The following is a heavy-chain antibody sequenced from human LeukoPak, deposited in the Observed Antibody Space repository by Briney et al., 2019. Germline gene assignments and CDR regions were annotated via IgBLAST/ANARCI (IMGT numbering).Heavy chain of an antibody. Sequence: SETLSLTCTVSGGSISSYYWSWIRHPPGKGPEWIGYIYTSGSTNYNPSLKSRVTISVATSKNQFSLKLSSVTAADTAVYYCARLGMAVADPHFDYWGQGTLVTVSS. CDR1: GGSISSYY. CDR3: ARLGMAVADPHFDY. V-gene: IGHV4-4*09. D-gene: IGHD6-19*01. CDR2: IYTSGST. J-gene: IGHJ4*02.